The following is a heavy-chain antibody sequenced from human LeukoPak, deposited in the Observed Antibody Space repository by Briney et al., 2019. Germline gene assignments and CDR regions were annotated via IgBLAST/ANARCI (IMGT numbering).Heavy chain of an antibody. Sequence: GASVKVSCKASGYTFTGYHIHWVRQAPGQGLEWMGWINPNNGDTKYAQKFNGRVTMTRDTSISTAYMEMSRLRSDDTAVYYCARVQGYCTDGRCLFWGQGTLVTVSS. CDR1: GYTFTGYH. V-gene: IGHV1-2*02. CDR3: ARVQGYCTDGRCLF. CDR2: INPNNGDT. J-gene: IGHJ4*02. D-gene: IGHD2-8*01.